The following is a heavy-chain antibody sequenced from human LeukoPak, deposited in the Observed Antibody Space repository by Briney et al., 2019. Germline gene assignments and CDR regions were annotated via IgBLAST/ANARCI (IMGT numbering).Heavy chain of an antibody. V-gene: IGHV3-23*01. J-gene: IGHJ6*02. CDR2: ISGSGGST. CDR1: RLTFTNYA. D-gene: IGHD6-13*01. Sequence: GGSLRLSCAALASRLTFTNYAMTWVRQAPGKGLEWVSAISGSGGSTYYADSVKGRFTISRDNSKNTLYLQMNSLRAEDTAVYYCAKGWDYYYYYGMDVWGQGTTVTVSS. CDR3: AKGWDYYYYYGMDV.